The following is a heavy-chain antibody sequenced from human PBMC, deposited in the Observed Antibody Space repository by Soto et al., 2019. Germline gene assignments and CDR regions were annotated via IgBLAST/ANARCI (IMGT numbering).Heavy chain of an antibody. Sequence: GGSLRLSCAASGFTFSSYGMHWVRQAPGKGLEWVAVIWYDGSNKYYADSVKGRFTISRDNSKNTLYLQMNSLRAEDTAVYYCAREQLGYCSGGSCYEGDAFDIWGQGTMVTVSS. CDR3: AREQLGYCSGGSCYEGDAFDI. D-gene: IGHD2-15*01. J-gene: IGHJ3*02. CDR1: GFTFSSYG. CDR2: IWYDGSNK. V-gene: IGHV3-33*01.